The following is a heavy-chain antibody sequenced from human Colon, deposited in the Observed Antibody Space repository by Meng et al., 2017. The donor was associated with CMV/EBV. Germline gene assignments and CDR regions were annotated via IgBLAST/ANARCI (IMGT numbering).Heavy chain of an antibody. J-gene: IGHJ6*02. CDR2: INHRGST. V-gene: IGHV4-34*01. CDR3: ARGGLVYDYGEDYYYFYGMDV. CDR1: GGSFSGYY. Sequence: GSLRLSCAVSGGSFSGYYWSWIRQTPGKGLGWIGEINHRGSTNSNPSLKSRTSLSIDTSKNQISLRLRSVTAADTAVYYCARGGLVYDYGEDYYYFYGMDVWAQGTTVTVSS. D-gene: IGHD2-8*01.